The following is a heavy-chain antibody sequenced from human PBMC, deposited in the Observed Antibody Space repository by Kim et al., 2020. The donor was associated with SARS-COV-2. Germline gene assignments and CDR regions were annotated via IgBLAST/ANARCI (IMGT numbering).Heavy chain of an antibody. Sequence: SETLSLTCTVSGGSISSGGYYWSWIRQHPGKGLEWIGYIYYSGSTYYNPSLKSRVTISVDTSKNQFSLKLSSVTAADTAVYYCARVNTWEYSSSSGTYWFDPWGQGTLVTVSS. D-gene: IGHD6-6*01. V-gene: IGHV4-31*03. CDR3: ARVNTWEYSSSSGTYWFDP. J-gene: IGHJ5*02. CDR1: GGSISSGGYY. CDR2: IYYSGST.